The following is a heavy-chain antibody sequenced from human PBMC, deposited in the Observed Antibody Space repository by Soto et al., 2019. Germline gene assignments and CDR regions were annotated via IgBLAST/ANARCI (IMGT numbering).Heavy chain of an antibody. CDR3: VRRAAAGTT. J-gene: IGHJ4*02. V-gene: IGHV4-59*01. CDR1: GASLSHFF. CDR2: FYYSGST. Sequence: QVHLQESGPGLVKPSETLSLTCSVSGASLSHFFWHWIRQPPGKGLEWIASFYYSGSTKYNPSLQSRVTISADTSNNHFSLKMTSVTAADTAVYYCVRRAAAGTTWGQGTLVTVSS. D-gene: IGHD1-7*01.